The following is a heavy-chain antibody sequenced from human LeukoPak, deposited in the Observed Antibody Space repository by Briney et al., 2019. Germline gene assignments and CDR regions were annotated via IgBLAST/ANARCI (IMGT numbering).Heavy chain of an antibody. J-gene: IGHJ4*02. CDR2: ISGSSGST. Sequence: PGGSLRLSCAASGFTFSSYAMSWVRQAPGKGLEWVSAISGSSGSTYYADSVKGRFTISRDNSKNTLYLQMNSLRAEDTAVYYCAKAPDQWETAFDYWGQGTLVTVSS. V-gene: IGHV3-23*01. CDR1: GFTFSSYA. CDR3: AKAPDQWETAFDY. D-gene: IGHD1-26*01.